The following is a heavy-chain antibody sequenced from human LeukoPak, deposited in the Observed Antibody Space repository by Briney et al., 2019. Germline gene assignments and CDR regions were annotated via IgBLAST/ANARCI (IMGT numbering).Heavy chain of an antibody. Sequence: SETLSLTCAVYGGSFSGYYWSWIRQPPGKGLEWIGEINHSGSTNHNPSLKSRVTISVDPSKNQFSLKLSSVTAADTAVYYCARGVRGYYDSSGYYSYYYYYYMDVWGKGTTVTVSS. J-gene: IGHJ6*03. V-gene: IGHV4-34*01. CDR3: ARGVRGYYDSSGYYSYYYYYYMDV. CDR2: INHSGST. CDR1: GGSFSGYY. D-gene: IGHD3-22*01.